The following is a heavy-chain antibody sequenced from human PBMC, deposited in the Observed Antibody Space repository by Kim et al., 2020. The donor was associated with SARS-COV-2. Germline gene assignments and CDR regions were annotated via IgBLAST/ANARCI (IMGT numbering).Heavy chain of an antibody. CDR1: GGSISSYY. Sequence: SETLSLTCTVSGGSISSYYWSWIRQPAGKGLEWIGRIYTSGSTNYNPSLKSRVTMSVDTSKNQFSLKLSSVTAADTAVYYCARVAEGLRRGFVPAYDYWGQGTLVTVSS. D-gene: IGHD4-17*01. CDR2: IYTSGST. CDR3: ARVAEGLRRGFVPAYDY. J-gene: IGHJ4*02. V-gene: IGHV4-4*07.